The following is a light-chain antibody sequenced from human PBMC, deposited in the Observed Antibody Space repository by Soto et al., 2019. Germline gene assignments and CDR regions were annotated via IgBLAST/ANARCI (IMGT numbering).Light chain of an antibody. J-gene: IGKJ4*01. V-gene: IGKV3-20*01. Sequence: EIVLTQSPGTLSLSPGERATLSCRASQSVSSSFLAWYQQTPGQAPRLLIYGASSTATGIPDRFSGSGSGTDFTLTISILEHEDVAVYYCQQYDNSPLTFGGGTKVEIK. CDR1: QSVSSSF. CDR2: GAS. CDR3: QQYDNSPLT.